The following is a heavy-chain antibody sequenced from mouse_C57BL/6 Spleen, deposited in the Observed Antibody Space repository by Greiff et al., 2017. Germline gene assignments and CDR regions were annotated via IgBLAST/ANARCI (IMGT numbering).Heavy chain of an antibody. Sequence: VQLQQPGAELVKPGASVKLSCKASGYTFTSYWMQWVKQRPGQGLEWIGEIDPSDSYTNYNQKFKGKATLTVDTSSSTAYMQLSSLTSEDSAVYYCARSGTTPDYWGQGTTLTVSS. CDR1: GYTFTSYW. CDR2: IDPSDSYT. D-gene: IGHD1-1*01. J-gene: IGHJ2*01. CDR3: ARSGTTPDY. V-gene: IGHV1-50*01.